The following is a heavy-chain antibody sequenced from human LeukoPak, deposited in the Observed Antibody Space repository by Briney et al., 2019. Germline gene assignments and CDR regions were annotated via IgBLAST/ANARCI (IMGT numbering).Heavy chain of an antibody. CDR3: AGAAAAGPDAFDI. Sequence: PGGSLRLSCAASGFTFSSYAMHWVRQAPGKGLEWVAVISYDGSNKYYADSVKGRFTISRDNAKNSLYLQMNSLRAEDTAVYYCAGAAAAGPDAFDIWGQGTMVTVSS. CDR2: ISYDGSNK. CDR1: GFTFSSYA. V-gene: IGHV3-30-3*01. D-gene: IGHD6-13*01. J-gene: IGHJ3*02.